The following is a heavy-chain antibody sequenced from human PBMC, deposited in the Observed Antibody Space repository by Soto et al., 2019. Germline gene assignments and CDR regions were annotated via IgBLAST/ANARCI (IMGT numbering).Heavy chain of an antibody. D-gene: IGHD3-22*01. CDR2: IYHSGST. CDR1: GGSISSSTW. Sequence: SETLSLTCAVSGGSISSSTWWSWVRQPPGKGLEWIGEIYHSGSTNYNPSLKSRVTISVDKSKNQFSLRLRSVTAADTAVYYCATYYDRSGYRFDYWGQGTQVTVSS. CDR3: ATYYDRSGYRFDY. J-gene: IGHJ4*02. V-gene: IGHV4-4*02.